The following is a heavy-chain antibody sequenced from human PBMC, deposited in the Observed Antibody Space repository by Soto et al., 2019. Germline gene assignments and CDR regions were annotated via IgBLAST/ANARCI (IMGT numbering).Heavy chain of an antibody. CDR1: DDSIGPYY. J-gene: IGHJ4*02. V-gene: IGHV4-4*08. CDR3: AREVVGNTWPGIFDS. CDR2: VYTSGST. Sequence: PSETLSLTCSISDDSIGPYYWTWIRQTPRKELQWIGYVYTSGSTKYNSSLKSRVTIPLDASNSQFSLTMSSVTAADTGVYYCAREVVGNTWPGIFDSWGRGTLVTVSS.